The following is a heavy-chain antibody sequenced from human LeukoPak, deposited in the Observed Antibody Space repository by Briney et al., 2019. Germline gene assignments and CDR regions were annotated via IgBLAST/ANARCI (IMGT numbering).Heavy chain of an antibody. CDR2: INAGNGNT. Sequence: ASVKVSCKASGYTFTSYAMHWVRQAPGQRLEWMGWINAGNGNTKYSQKFQGRVTITRDTSASTAYMELSCLRSEDTAVYYCARGRITMVRGVISFGYFDYWGQGTLVTVSS. CDR1: GYTFTSYA. J-gene: IGHJ4*02. V-gene: IGHV1-3*01. D-gene: IGHD3-10*01. CDR3: ARGRITMVRGVISFGYFDY.